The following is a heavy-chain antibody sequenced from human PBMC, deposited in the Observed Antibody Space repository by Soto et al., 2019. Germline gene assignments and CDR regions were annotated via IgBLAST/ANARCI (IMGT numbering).Heavy chain of an antibody. CDR3: ARGIYDSCGYYTYNWFDP. J-gene: IGHJ5*02. Sequence: QVQLVQSGAEVKKPGSSVKVSCKASGGTFSSYAISWVRQAPGQGLEWMGGIIPIFGTANYAQKFQGIVTITAEDSKSTAYMELSSLRSEDTAVYYCARGIYDSCGYYTYNWFDPWGQGTLVTVSS. CDR2: IIPIFGTA. CDR1: GGTFSSYA. D-gene: IGHD3-22*01. V-gene: IGHV1-69*01.